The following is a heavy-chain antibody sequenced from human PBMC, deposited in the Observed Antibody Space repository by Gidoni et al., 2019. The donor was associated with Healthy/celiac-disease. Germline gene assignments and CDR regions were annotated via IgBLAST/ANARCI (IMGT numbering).Heavy chain of an antibody. D-gene: IGHD2-15*01. CDR1: GFTFSSYS. CDR2: ISSSSSTI. Sequence: EVQLMESVGGWVQPWGSLRLSCAASGFTFSSYSMNWFRQAPGKGLGWVSYISSSSSTISYADSVKGRFTISRDNAKNSLYLQMSSLRDEDTAVYYCARDHGCSDYWGQGTLVTVSS. V-gene: IGHV3-48*02. CDR3: ARDHGCSDY. J-gene: IGHJ4*02.